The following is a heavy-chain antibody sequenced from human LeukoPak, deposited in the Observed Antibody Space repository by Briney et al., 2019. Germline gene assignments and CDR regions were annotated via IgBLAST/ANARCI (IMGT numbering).Heavy chain of an antibody. CDR1: GFTFSSYS. J-gene: IGHJ4*02. D-gene: IGHD3-22*01. CDR3: AKDLVSDYYDSSGYYYGGNYFDY. V-gene: IGHV3-48*01. Sequence: GGSLRLSCAASGFTFSSYSMNWVRQAPGKGLEWVSYISSSSSTIYYADSVKGRFTISRDNAQNSLYLQMNSLRAEDTAVYYCAKDLVSDYYDSSGYYYGGNYFDYWGQGTLVTVSS. CDR2: ISSSSSTI.